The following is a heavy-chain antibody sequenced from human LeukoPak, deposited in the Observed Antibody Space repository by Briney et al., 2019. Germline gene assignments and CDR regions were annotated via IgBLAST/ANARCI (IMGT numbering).Heavy chain of an antibody. CDR3: ARDEGYYYYYYMDV. CDR1: GGSISSYY. J-gene: IGHJ6*03. Sequence: PSETLSLTCTVSGGSISSYYWSWIRQPPGKGLEWIGYIYYSGSTNYNPSLKSRVTMSVDTSKNQFSLKLSSVTAADTAVYYCARDEGYYYYYYMDVWGKGTTVTVSS. V-gene: IGHV4-59*12. CDR2: IYYSGST.